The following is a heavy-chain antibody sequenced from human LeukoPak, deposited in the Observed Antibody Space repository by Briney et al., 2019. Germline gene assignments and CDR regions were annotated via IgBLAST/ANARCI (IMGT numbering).Heavy chain of an antibody. CDR3: ARGADFWSGYYLYPTLRYYFDY. J-gene: IGHJ4*02. V-gene: IGHV1-2*02. D-gene: IGHD3-3*01. CDR2: INPNSGGT. CDR1: GYTFTGYY. Sequence: ASVKVSCKASGYTFTGYYMHWVRQAPGQGLEWMGWINPNSGGTNYAQKFQGRVTMTRDTSISTAYMELSRLRSDDTAVYYCARGADFWSGYYLYPTLRYYFDYWGQGTLVTVSS.